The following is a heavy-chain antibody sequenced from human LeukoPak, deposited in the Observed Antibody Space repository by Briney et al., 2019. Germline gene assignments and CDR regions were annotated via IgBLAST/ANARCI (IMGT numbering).Heavy chain of an antibody. V-gene: IGHV4-31*03. Sequence: PSQTLSLTCTVSGGSISSGGYYWSWIRQHPGKGLEWIGYIYYSGSTYYNPSLKSRVTISVDTSKSQFSLKLSSVTAADTAVYYCARGLGCSSTSCSDYYYGMDVWGQGTTVTVSS. CDR1: GGSISSGGYY. D-gene: IGHD2-2*01. J-gene: IGHJ6*02. CDR2: IYYSGST. CDR3: ARGLGCSSTSCSDYYYGMDV.